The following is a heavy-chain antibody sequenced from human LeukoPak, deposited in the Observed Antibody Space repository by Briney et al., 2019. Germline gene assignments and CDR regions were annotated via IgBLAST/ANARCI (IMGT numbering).Heavy chain of an antibody. CDR1: GASIRSYY. Sequence: SETLSLTCTVSGASIRSYYWAWIRQPPGRGLEWIGNIYHTGDINYSPSLESRVTISVDTSKNQFSLKLTSVTAADTAVYYCARDRGYYASGSYYKSGWFDPWGQGTLVTVSS. V-gene: IGHV4-59*01. CDR3: ARDRGYYASGSYYKSGWFDP. D-gene: IGHD3-10*01. CDR2: IYHTGDI. J-gene: IGHJ5*02.